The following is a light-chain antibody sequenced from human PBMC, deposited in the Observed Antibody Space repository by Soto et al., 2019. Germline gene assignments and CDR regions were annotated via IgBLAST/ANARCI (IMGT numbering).Light chain of an antibody. J-gene: IGKJ3*01. CDR3: QQYDSLIT. V-gene: IGKV1-33*01. Sequence: DIQMTQSPSSLSASIGDRVTVTCRASQSISNYLNWYQQKPGKAPKLLISDASNLETGVPSRFSGSGSGTDFTFTISSLQPEDLATYYCQQYDSLITFGPGTKVDFK. CDR1: QSISNY. CDR2: DAS.